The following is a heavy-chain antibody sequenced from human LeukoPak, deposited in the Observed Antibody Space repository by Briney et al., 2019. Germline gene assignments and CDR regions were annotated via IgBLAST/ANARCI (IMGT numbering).Heavy chain of an antibody. CDR3: ARGIAAAGTTSSYYFDY. CDR1: GGSISSGDYY. CDR2: IYYSGST. V-gene: IGHV4-30-4*01. D-gene: IGHD6-13*01. Sequence: PSETLSLTCTVSGGSISSGDYYWSWIRQPPGKGLEWIGYIYYSGSTYYNPSLKSRVTILVDTSKNQFSLKLSSVTAADTAVYYCARGIAAAGTTSSYYFDYWGQGTLVTVSS. J-gene: IGHJ4*02.